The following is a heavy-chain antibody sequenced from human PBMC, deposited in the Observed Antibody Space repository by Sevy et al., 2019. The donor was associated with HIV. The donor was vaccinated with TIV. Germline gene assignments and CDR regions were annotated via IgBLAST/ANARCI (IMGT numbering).Heavy chain of an antibody. CDR1: GGSITSLY. Sequence: SETLSLTCTVSGGSITSLYWNWIRQPPGKGLEWIANINYNGHINYNPSLKSRFTLSLDTSKNQFSLRLSSVTAADTAMYYCAGEDAWCSGYSWGQGTLVTVSS. J-gene: IGHJ4*02. D-gene: IGHD6-19*01. CDR3: AGEDAWCSGYS. CDR2: INYNGHI. V-gene: IGHV4-59*08.